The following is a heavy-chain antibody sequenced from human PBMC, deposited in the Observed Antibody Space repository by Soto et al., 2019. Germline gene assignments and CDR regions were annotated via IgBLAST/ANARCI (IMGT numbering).Heavy chain of an antibody. V-gene: IGHV1-3*01. Sequence: ASVKVSCKASGYTFTSYAMHWVRQAPGQRLEWMGWINAGNGNTKYSQKFQGRVTITRDTSASTAYMELSSLRSEDTAVYYCARNPVVVVAESYFDYWGQGTLVTVSS. CDR2: INAGNGNT. CDR1: GYTFTSYA. J-gene: IGHJ4*02. D-gene: IGHD2-15*01. CDR3: ARNPVVVVAESYFDY.